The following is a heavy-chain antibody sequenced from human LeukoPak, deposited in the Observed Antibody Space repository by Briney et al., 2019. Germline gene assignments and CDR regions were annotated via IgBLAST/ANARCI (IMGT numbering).Heavy chain of an antibody. CDR1: GYTFTGYY. D-gene: IGHD1-26*01. Sequence: ASVKVSCKASGYTFTGYYMHWVRQAPGQGLEWMGIINPSGGSTSYAQKFQGRVTMTRDTSTSTVYMELSSLRSEDTAVYYCARSEMGIVGATSPGFAVNYWGQGTLVTVSS. V-gene: IGHV1-46*01. CDR3: ARSEMGIVGATSPGFAVNY. CDR2: INPSGGST. J-gene: IGHJ4*02.